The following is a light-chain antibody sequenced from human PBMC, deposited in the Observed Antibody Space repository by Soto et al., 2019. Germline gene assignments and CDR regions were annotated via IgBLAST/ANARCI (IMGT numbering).Light chain of an antibody. V-gene: IGKV1-39*01. CDR1: QSISSY. CDR2: AAS. CDR3: QQYYSYPKT. Sequence: DIPMTQSPSSLSASVGDRVTITCRASQSISSYLNWYQQKPGKAPKLLIHAASTLQSGVPSRFSGSGSGTDFTLTISCLQSEDFATYYCQQYYSYPKTFGQGTKVDIK. J-gene: IGKJ1*01.